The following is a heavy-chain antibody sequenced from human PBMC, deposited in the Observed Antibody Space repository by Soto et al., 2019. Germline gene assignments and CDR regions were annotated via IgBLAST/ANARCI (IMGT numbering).Heavy chain of an antibody. J-gene: IGHJ6*02. D-gene: IGHD6-19*01. Sequence: PSETLSLTCAVYGGSFSGYYWSWIRQPPGKGLEWIGEINHSGSTNYNPSLKSRVTISVDTPKNQFSLKLSSVTAADTTVYYCARGSIAVAGTPPWYYYYGMDVWGQGTTVTV. CDR3: ARGSIAVAGTPPWYYYYGMDV. V-gene: IGHV4-34*01. CDR2: INHSGST. CDR1: GGSFSGYY.